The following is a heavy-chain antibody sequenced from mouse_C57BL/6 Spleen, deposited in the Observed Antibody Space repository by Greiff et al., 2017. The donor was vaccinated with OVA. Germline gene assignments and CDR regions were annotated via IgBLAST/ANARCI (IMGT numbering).Heavy chain of an antibody. CDR1: GYSITSGYY. CDR2: ISYDGSN. CDR3: AREGVESNFWFAY. J-gene: IGHJ3*01. V-gene: IGHV3-6*01. Sequence: ESGPGLVKPSQSLSLTCSVTGYSITSGYYWNWIRQFPGNKLEWMGYISYDGSNNYNPSLKNRISITRDTSKNQFFLKLNSVTTEDTATYYCAREGVESNFWFAYWGQGTLVTVSA. D-gene: IGHD2-5*01.